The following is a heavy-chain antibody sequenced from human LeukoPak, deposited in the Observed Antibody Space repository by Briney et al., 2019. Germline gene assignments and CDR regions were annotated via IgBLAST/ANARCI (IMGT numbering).Heavy chain of an antibody. J-gene: IGHJ5*02. CDR1: GGSISSYY. CDR3: ARQSSSSWGGWFDP. V-gene: IGHV4-59*08. Sequence: PSETLSLTCTVSGGSISSYYWSWIRQPPGKGLEWIGYIYYSGSTNYNTSLKSRVTISVDTSKNQFSLKLSSVTAADTAVYYCARQSSSSWGGWFDPWGQGTLVTVSS. CDR2: IYYSGST. D-gene: IGHD6-13*01.